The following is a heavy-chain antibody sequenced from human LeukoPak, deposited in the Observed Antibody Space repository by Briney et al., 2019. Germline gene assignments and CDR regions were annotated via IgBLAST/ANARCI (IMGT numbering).Heavy chain of an antibody. CDR3: AKSNGYGLIDI. V-gene: IGHV4-34*01. CDR1: SGSFSGYY. CDR2: FNHNWGA. Sequence: SETLSPTCAVHSGSFSGYYWTWFRQPPGKGPEWIGEFNHNWGAKYNPSLKSRVTISVDTPRNQFSLKLNSVTAADTAVYYCAKSNGYGLIDIWGQGTMVTVSS. D-gene: IGHD3-22*01. J-gene: IGHJ3*02.